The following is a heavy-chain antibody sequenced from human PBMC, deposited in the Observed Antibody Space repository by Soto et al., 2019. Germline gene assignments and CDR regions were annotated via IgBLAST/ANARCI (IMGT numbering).Heavy chain of an antibody. CDR3: ARAERGTATTVVDAFDI. J-gene: IGHJ3*02. Sequence: QVQLQQWGAGLLKPSETLSLTCAVYGGSVSSGSYYWSWIRQPPGKGLEWIGEMSHSGGTHFNPSLKSRVTISVDTSKNQFSLKMSFVTAADTALYYCARAERGTATTVVDAFDIWGPGTMVTVSS. CDR1: GGSVSSGSYY. V-gene: IGHV4-34*01. CDR2: MSHSGGT. D-gene: IGHD1-1*01.